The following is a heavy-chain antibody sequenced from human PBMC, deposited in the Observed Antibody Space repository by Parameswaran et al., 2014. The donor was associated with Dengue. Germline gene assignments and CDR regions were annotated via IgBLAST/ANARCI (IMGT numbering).Heavy chain of an antibody. CDR2: ISWNSGSI. Sequence: WIRQPPGKGLEWVSGISWNSGSIGYADSVKGRFTISRDNAKNSLYLQMNSLRAEDTALYYCAKVNTGTIFGVVRHYYFDYWGQGTLVTVSS. V-gene: IGHV3-9*01. CDR3: AKVNTGTIFGVVRHYYFDY. D-gene: IGHD3-3*01. J-gene: IGHJ4*02.